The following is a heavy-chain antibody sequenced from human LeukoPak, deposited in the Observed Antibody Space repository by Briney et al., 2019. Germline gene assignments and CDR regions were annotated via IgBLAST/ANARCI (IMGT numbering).Heavy chain of an antibody. J-gene: IGHJ4*02. CDR1: GYTLTSYG. CDR2: ISAYNGNT. Sequence: ASVKVSCKASGYTLTSYGISWVRQAPGQGLEWMGWISAYNGNTNYAQKLQGRVTMTTDTSTSTAYMELRSLRSEDTAVYYCARSTGNNWNYNYWGQGTLVTVSS. V-gene: IGHV1-18*01. CDR3: ARSTGNNWNYNY. D-gene: IGHD1-7*01.